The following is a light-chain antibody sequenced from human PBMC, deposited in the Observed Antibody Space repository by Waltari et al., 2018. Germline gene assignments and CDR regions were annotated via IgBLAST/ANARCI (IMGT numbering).Light chain of an antibody. J-gene: IGKJ4*01. CDR1: QSVLYSSNNKDY. Sequence: DIVMTQSPDSLAVSLGERAPINCKSSQSVLYSSNNKDYLAWYQQKPGQPPKLLIYWASTRESGVPDRFRGSGSETEFTLTISSLQAEDVAVYYCQQYYGTPLTFGGGTKVEVK. V-gene: IGKV4-1*01. CDR2: WAS. CDR3: QQYYGTPLT.